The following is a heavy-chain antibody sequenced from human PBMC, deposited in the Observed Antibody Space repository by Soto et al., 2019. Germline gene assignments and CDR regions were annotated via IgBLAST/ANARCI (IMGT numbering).Heavy chain of an antibody. J-gene: IGHJ6*02. CDR3: AAAGQYYDFWSGYDYYYYGRDV. D-gene: IGHD3-3*01. CDR2: IVVGSGNT. Sequence: SVKVSCKASGFTFTSSAVQWVRQARGQRLEWIGWIVVGSGNTNYAQKFQERVTITRDMSTSTAYMEMSSLRSEDTAVYYCAAAGQYYDFWSGYDYYYYGRDVWGQGTTVTVSS. CDR1: GFTFTSSA. V-gene: IGHV1-58*01.